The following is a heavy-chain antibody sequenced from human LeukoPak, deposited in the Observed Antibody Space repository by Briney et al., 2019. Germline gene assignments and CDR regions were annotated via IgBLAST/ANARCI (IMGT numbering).Heavy chain of an antibody. J-gene: IGHJ4*02. CDR3: ARDGYCSGGSCCSYGYFDY. D-gene: IGHD2-15*01. V-gene: IGHV3-21*01. Sequence: PGGSLRLSCAASGFTFSSYSMNWVRQAPGKGLEWVSSISSSSSYIYYADSVKGRFTISRDNAKDSLYLQMNSLRVEDTAVYYCARDGYCSGGSCCSYGYFDYWGQGTLVTVSS. CDR2: ISSSSSYI. CDR1: GFTFSSYS.